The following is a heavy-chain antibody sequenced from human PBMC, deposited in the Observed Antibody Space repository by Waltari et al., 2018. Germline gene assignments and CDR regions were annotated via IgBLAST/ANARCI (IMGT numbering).Heavy chain of an antibody. CDR1: GYTFTGYY. CDR3: ARGRIFSGYDPFARFDY. V-gene: IGHV1-2*06. D-gene: IGHD5-12*01. J-gene: IGHJ4*02. CDR2: INPNSGGT. Sequence: QVQLVQSGAEVKKPGASVKVSCKASGYTFTGYYMHWVRQAPGQGLEWMGRINPNSGGTNYAQKFQGRVTMTRDTSISTAYMELSSLRSEDTAVYYCARGRIFSGYDPFARFDYWGQGTLVTVSS.